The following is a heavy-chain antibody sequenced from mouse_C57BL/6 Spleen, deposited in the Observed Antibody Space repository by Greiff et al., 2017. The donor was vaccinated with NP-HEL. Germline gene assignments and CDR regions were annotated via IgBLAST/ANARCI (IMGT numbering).Heavy chain of an antibody. V-gene: IGHV1-18*01. CDR3: ARKDNYYGSSYYFDY. J-gene: IGHJ2*01. CDR1: GYTFTDYN. CDR2: INPNNGGT. D-gene: IGHD1-1*01. Sequence: EVKLQESGPELVKPGASVKIPCKASGYTFTDYNMDWVKQSHGKSLEWIGDINPNNGGTIYNQKFKGKATLTVDKSSSTAYMELRSLTSEDTAVYYCARKDNYYGSSYYFDYWGQGTTLTVSS.